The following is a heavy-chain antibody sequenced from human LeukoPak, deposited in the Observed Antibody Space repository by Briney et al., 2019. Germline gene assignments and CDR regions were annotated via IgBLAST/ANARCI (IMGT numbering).Heavy chain of an antibody. CDR3: TRTNRDWVPSDY. CDR2: VAHHGKT. V-gene: IGHV4-4*02. CDR1: CGSINNANW. D-gene: IGHD2-21*01. Sequence: SGTLSLTCAVCCGSINNANWWSWVRQPPGQGLEWIAEVAHHGKTNYNPSLESRVTVSLDKSKSQFFLNLTSVTAADTAVYFCTRTNRDWVPSDYWGQGTLVTVSS. J-gene: IGHJ4*02.